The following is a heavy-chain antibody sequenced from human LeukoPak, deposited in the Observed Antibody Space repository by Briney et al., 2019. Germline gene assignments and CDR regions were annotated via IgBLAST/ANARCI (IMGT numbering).Heavy chain of an antibody. D-gene: IGHD2-21*01. J-gene: IGHJ5*02. CDR3: AREGTIPATGNFFGP. CDR2: VKQDGSEK. V-gene: IGHV3-7*03. Sequence: GGSLRLSCAASGFTFSDYRMSWVRQTPGEGLQLVASVKQDGSEKYYVDSVKGRFTISKDNAKNSLYLQMNSLRAEDTAVYYCAREGTIPATGNFFGPWGQGTLVTVSS. CDR1: GFTFSDYR.